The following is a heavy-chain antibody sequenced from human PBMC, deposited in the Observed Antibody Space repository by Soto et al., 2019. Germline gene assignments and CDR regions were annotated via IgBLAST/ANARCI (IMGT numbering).Heavy chain of an antibody. CDR1: GYTFTNYG. CDR3: ARAEMAGTFYN. D-gene: IGHD6-19*01. CDR2: INTYDGST. Sequence: QVQLVQSGAEVKKPGASVKVSCKASGYTFTNYGITWVRQAPGQGLEWMGWINTYDGSTYYAQNLQGRVTMTTDTSTSTAYMELRSLRSDDTALYYCARAEMAGTFYNWGQGTLVTVSS. V-gene: IGHV1-18*01. J-gene: IGHJ4*02.